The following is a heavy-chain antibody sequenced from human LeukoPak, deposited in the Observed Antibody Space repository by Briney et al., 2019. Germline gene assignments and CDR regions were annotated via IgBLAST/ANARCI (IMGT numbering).Heavy chain of an antibody. Sequence: GGSLRLSCAASGFTFSNFAMNWVRRAPGKGLEWVSTISGSGDGKYYADSVKGRFTISRDNSKNTLFPQMSSLSADDTALYYCAKGRLQEGTVFRGVITPVDYWGQGTLVTVTS. CDR2: ISGSGDGK. J-gene: IGHJ4*02. CDR3: AKGRLQEGTVFRGVITPVDY. CDR1: GFTFSNFA. V-gene: IGHV3-23*01. D-gene: IGHD3-10*01.